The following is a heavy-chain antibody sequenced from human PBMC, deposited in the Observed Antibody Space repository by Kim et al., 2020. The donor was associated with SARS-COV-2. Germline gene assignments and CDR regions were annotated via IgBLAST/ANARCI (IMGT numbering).Heavy chain of an antibody. CDR1: GFTFSSYA. Sequence: RGSLRLSCAASGFTFSSYAMHWVRQAPGKGLEYVSAISSNGGSTYYANSVKGRFTISRDNSKNTLYLQMGSLRAEDMAVYYCARDRVEAVAGTLIPYYYYYMDVWGKGTTVTVSS. V-gene: IGHV3-64*01. CDR2: ISSNGGST. J-gene: IGHJ6*03. CDR3: ARDRVEAVAGTLIPYYYYYMDV. D-gene: IGHD6-19*01.